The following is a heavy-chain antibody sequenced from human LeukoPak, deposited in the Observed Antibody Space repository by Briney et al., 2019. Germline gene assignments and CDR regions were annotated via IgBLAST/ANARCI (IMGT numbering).Heavy chain of an antibody. V-gene: IGHV3-11*06. Sequence: GTLSLTCAVPVGSINSGNWWSWIRQAPGKGLEWVSHISSSSTYTNYADSVKGRFTISRDNANNSLYLQMNSLTAEDTAVFYCARVGSRGYYFDYWGQGTLVSVSS. J-gene: IGHJ4*02. D-gene: IGHD1-26*01. CDR1: VGSINSGNW. CDR2: ISSSSTYT. CDR3: ARVGSRGYYFDY.